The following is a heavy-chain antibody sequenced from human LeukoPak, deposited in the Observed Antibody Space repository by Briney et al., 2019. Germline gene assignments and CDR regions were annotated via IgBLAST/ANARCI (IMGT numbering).Heavy chain of an antibody. J-gene: IGHJ4*02. CDR2: ISGSGGST. V-gene: IGHV3-23*01. CDR1: GFTFSSYA. CDR3: AKDRDYYGSGSYPPSLDY. D-gene: IGHD3-10*01. Sequence: GGSLRLSCAASGFTFSSYAVSWVRQAPGKGLEWVSVISGSGGSTYYADSVKGRFTISRDNSKNTLYLQMNSLRAEDTAVYYCAKDRDYYGSGSYPPSLDYWGQGTLVTVSS.